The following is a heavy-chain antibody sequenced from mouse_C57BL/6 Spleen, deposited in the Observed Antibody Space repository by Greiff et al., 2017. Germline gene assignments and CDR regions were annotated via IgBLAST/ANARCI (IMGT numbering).Heavy chain of an antibody. D-gene: IGHD1-1*01. CDR3: ARNRATVVAKYVDV. CDR1: GFSLTSYG. CDR2: IWSGGGT. V-gene: IGHV2-2*01. J-gene: IGHJ1*03. Sequence: VQLQQSGPGLVQPSQSLSITCTVSGFSLTSYGVHWVRQSPGKGLEWLGVIWSGGGTEYNAAFISRLSISKDNSKSQVFCKMNSLQADDRAIDYCARNRATVVAKYVDVGGTGTTVTVSS.